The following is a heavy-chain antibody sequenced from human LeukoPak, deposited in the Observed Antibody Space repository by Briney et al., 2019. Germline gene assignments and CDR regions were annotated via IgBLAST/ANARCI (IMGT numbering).Heavy chain of an antibody. J-gene: IGHJ4*02. V-gene: IGHV3-73*01. CDR1: GFTFSGSA. CDR2: IRSKANSYAT. CDR3: TRKDLWFGELD. Sequence: GGSLRLSCAASGFTFSGSAMHWVRQASGKGLEWVGRIRSKANSYATAYAASVKGRFTISRDDSKNTAYLQMNSLKTEDTAVYYCTRKDLWFGELDWGQGTLVTVSS. D-gene: IGHD3-10*01.